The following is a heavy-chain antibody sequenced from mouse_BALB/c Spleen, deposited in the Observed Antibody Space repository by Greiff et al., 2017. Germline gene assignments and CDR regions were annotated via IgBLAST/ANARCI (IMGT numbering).Heavy chain of an antibody. CDR3: ARPTVVGAMDY. D-gene: IGHD1-1*01. CDR1: GFTFSSYT. CDR2: ISNGGGST. Sequence: EVQGVESGGGLVQPGGSLKLSCAASGFTFSSYTMSWVRQTPEKRLEWVAYISNGGGSTYYPDTVKGRFTISRDNAKNTLYLQMSSLKSEDTAMYYCARPTVVGAMDYWGQGTSVTVSS. J-gene: IGHJ4*01. V-gene: IGHV5-12-2*01.